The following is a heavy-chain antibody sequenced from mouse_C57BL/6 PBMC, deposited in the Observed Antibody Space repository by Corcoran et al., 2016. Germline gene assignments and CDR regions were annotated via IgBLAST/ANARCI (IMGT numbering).Heavy chain of an antibody. V-gene: IGHV3-6*01. CDR2: ISYDGSN. D-gene: IGHD1-1*01. CDR3: ARSYYGSSDY. Sequence: DVQLQESGPGLVKPSQSLSFTCSVTGYSITSGYYWNWIRQFPENKLEWMGYISYDGSNNYNPSLKNRISITRDTSKNQFFLKLNSVTTEDTATYYCARSYYGSSDYWGQGTTLTVSS. CDR1: GYSITSGYY. J-gene: IGHJ2*01.